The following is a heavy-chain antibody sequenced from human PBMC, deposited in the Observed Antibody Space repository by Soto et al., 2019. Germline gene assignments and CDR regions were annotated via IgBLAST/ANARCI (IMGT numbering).Heavy chain of an antibody. D-gene: IGHD3-10*01. CDR3: ARARPSYLVGTYFDY. V-gene: IGHV2-26*01. CDR1: GFSLSNARMG. J-gene: IGHJ4*02. CDR2: IFSNDEK. Sequence: ESGPTLVNPTETLTLTCTVSGFSLSNARMGVSWIRQPPGKALEWLAHIFSNDEKSYSTSLKSRLTISKDTSRSQVVLTMTNMDPVDTATYYCARARPSYLVGTYFDYWGQGTLVTVSS.